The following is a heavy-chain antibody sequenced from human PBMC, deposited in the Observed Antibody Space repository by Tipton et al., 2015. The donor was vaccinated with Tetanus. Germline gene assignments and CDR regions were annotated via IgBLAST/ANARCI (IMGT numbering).Heavy chain of an antibody. CDR1: GGSVRSGSYY. CDR2: IYNSGNT. Sequence: TLSLTCTVSGGSVRSGSYYWNWIRQPPGKGLEWIGYIYNSGNTNYNPSLKSRVTISVDTSKNQFSLKLSSVTAADTAVYYCARGTGDYWGQGTLVTVSS. D-gene: IGHD1-14*01. CDR3: ARGTGDY. J-gene: IGHJ4*02. V-gene: IGHV4-61*01.